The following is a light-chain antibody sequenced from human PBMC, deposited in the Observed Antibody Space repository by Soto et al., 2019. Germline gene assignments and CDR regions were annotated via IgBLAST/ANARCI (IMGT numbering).Light chain of an antibody. CDR3: GTWDGSLNGVV. CDR1: SSNIENNY. CDR2: DNN. J-gene: IGLJ2*01. V-gene: IGLV1-51*01. Sequence: QSVLTQPPSVSAAPGQKVTISCSGSSSNIENNYVSWYQQLPGTAPKLLIYDNNKRPSEIPDRFSGSKSGTSATLGITGLQTGDEADYHCGTWDGSLNGVVFGGGTKLTVL.